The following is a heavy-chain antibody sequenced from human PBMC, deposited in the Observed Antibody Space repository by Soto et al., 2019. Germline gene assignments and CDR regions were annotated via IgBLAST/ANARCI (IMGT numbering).Heavy chain of an antibody. CDR2: IIPIFGTA. CDR3: ARGVTSIAAPYYFDY. Sequence: SVKVSCKASGGTFSSYAISWVRQAPGQGLEWMGGIIPIFGTANYAQKFQGRVTITADESTSTAYMELSSLRSEDTAVYYCARGVTSIAAPYYFDYWGQGNLVTVSS. V-gene: IGHV1-69*13. CDR1: GGTFSSYA. D-gene: IGHD6-6*01. J-gene: IGHJ4*02.